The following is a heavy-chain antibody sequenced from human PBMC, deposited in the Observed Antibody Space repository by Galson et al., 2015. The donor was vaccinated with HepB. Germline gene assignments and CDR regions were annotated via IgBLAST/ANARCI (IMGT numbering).Heavy chain of an antibody. D-gene: IGHD5-12*01. CDR1: GGTFSSYA. CDR3: ARDAYLYGGYGDFDY. Sequence: SVKVSCKASGGTFSSYAISWVRQAPGQGLEWMGGIIPIFGTANYAQKFQGRVTITADKSTSTAYMELSSLRSEDTAVYYCARDAYLYGGYGDFDYWGQGTLVTVSS. J-gene: IGHJ4*02. V-gene: IGHV1-69*06. CDR2: IIPIFGTA.